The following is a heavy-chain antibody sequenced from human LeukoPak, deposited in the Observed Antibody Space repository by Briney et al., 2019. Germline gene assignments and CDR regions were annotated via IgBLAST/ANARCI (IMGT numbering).Heavy chain of an antibody. V-gene: IGHV4-34*01. CDR3: ARFSRGKAYYFDY. CDR2: INHSGST. D-gene: IGHD4-23*01. Sequence: SETLSLTCAVYGGSFRGYYWSWIRQPPGKGLEWIGEINHSGSTNYNPSLKSRVTISVDTSKNQFSLKLSSVTAADTAVYYCARFSRGKAYYFDYWGQGTLVTVSS. J-gene: IGHJ4*02. CDR1: GGSFRGYY.